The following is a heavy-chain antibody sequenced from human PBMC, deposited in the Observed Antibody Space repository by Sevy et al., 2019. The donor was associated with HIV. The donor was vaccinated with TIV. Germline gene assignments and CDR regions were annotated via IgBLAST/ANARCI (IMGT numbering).Heavy chain of an antibody. CDR1: GYSFNTYG. J-gene: IGHJ6*02. Sequence: APVKVSCKASGYSFNTYGISWVRQAPGHGLEWMGWISAYNGKTVYAQNVQGRVTMTKDTSTSTAYMELSSLRSDDTAVYYCARDYGDVYYGMDVWGQGTTVTVSS. D-gene: IGHD4-17*01. CDR2: ISAYNGKT. CDR3: ARDYGDVYYGMDV. V-gene: IGHV1-18*04.